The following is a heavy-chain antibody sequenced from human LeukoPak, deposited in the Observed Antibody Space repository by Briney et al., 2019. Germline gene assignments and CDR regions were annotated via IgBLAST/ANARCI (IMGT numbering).Heavy chain of an antibody. CDR3: ARTYSSSWYREMFDP. CDR1: GDSISSGSYY. D-gene: IGHD6-13*01. J-gene: IGHJ5*02. CDR2: IYTSGTT. V-gene: IGHV4-61*02. Sequence: PSETLSLTCTVSGDSISSGSYYWSWIRQPAGKGLEWIGRIYTSGTTNYNPSLKSRITISVDTSKNQFSLKLSSVTAADTAVYYCARTYSSSWYREMFDPWGQGTLVTVSS.